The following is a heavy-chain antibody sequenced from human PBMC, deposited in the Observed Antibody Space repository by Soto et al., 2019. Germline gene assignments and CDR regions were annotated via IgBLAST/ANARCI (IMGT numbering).Heavy chain of an antibody. CDR3: ARASGSSYWFDP. J-gene: IGHJ5*02. D-gene: IGHD1-26*01. CDR2: ISAYNGNT. Sequence: ASVELCCKASGYTIASCGRRWVRQAPGQGLEWMGWISAYNGNTNYAQKLQGRVTMTTDTSTSTAYMELRSLRSDDTAVYYCARASGSSYWFDPWGQGTLVTVSS. V-gene: IGHV1-18*01. CDR1: GYTIASCG.